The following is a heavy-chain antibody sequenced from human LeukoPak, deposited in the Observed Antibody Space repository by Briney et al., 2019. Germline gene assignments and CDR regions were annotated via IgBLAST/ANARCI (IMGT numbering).Heavy chain of an antibody. D-gene: IGHD1-20*01. Sequence: ASVKVSCKASGYTFTGYYMHWVRQAPGQGPEWMGRINPNSGGTNYAQKFQGRVTMTRDTSISTAYMELSRLRSDDTAVYYCARDFVMITGTDRYFDYWGQGTLVTVSS. V-gene: IGHV1-2*06. J-gene: IGHJ4*02. CDR1: GYTFTGYY. CDR2: INPNSGGT. CDR3: ARDFVMITGTDRYFDY.